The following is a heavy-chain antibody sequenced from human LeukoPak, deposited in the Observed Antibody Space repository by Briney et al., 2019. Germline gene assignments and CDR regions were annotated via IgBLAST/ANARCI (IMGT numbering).Heavy chain of an antibody. D-gene: IGHD3-10*01. J-gene: IGHJ4*02. Sequence: GGSLRLSCAASGFIFSSYSMIWVRQAPGKGLEWVSSISSSSSYIYYADSVKGRFTFSRDNAKNSLYLQMNSLRAEDTAVYYCARSGWFGELGFDYWGQGTLVTVSS. CDR1: GFIFSSYS. CDR3: ARSGWFGELGFDY. CDR2: ISSSSSYI. V-gene: IGHV3-21*01.